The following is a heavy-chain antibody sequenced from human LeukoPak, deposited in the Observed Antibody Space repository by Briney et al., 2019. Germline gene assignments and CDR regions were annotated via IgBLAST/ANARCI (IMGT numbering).Heavy chain of an antibody. CDR2: IYYSGST. J-gene: IGHJ5*02. CDR3: ARDHVGP. V-gene: IGHV4-59*01. CDR1: NCSISSYY. Sequence: PSETVSLTCTVSNCSISSYYWSWIRQPPGKGLEWIGYIYYSGSTNYNPSLKSRGTISVDTSKNQFSLQMRSVTTADTAMYYCARDHVGPRGGGILVTVSS. D-gene: IGHD3-10*01.